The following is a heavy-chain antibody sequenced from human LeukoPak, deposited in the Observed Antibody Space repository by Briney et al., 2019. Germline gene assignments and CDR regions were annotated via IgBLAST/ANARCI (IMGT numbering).Heavy chain of an antibody. CDR2: IYHSGYT. J-gene: IGHJ4*02. V-gene: IGHV4-30-2*01. Sequence: PSQTLSLTCTVSGDSISSDSYYWSWIRQPPGKGLEWIGYIYHSGYTYYNPSLKSRVTISVERSKNQFSLKLSSVTAADTAVYYCAREGAWDYDSSGPGYWGQGTLVTVSS. D-gene: IGHD3-22*01. CDR1: GDSISSDSYY. CDR3: AREGAWDYDSSGPGY.